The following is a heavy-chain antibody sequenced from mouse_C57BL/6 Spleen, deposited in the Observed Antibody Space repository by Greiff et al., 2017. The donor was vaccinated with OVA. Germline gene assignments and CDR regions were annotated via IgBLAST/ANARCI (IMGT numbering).Heavy chain of an antibody. CDR2: IRYDGST. CDR1: GYSITSGYY. J-gene: IGHJ4*01. CDR3: TEKRSYYAMDY. V-gene: IGHV3-6*01. Sequence: EVQLQESGPGLVKPSPSLSLTCSATGYSITSGYYWNWIRQFPGNILEWMGYIRYDGSTNYNPSLKNRISITRDTSSNQFFLKFNYVTTEDTATYCCTEKRSYYAMDYWGQGTSVTVSS.